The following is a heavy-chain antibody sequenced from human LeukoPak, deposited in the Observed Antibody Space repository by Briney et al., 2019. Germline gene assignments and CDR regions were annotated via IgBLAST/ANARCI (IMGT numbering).Heavy chain of an antibody. Sequence: GGSLRLSCAASGFTFSSYGMHWVRQAPGKGPEWVANINQDGSEKYYADSVKGRFTISRDNAKNSLYLQMNSLRAEDTAVYYCAELGITMIGGVWGKGTTVTISS. V-gene: IGHV3-7*01. J-gene: IGHJ6*04. CDR1: GFTFSSYG. CDR3: AELGITMIGGV. D-gene: IGHD3-10*02. CDR2: INQDGSEK.